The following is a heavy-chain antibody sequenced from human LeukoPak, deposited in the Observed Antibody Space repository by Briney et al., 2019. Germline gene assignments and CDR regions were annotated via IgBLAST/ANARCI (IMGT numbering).Heavy chain of an antibody. CDR1: GFTFNIYG. D-gene: IGHD1-1*01. CDR2: ISYDGSKK. CDR3: AKDRSGMEYNFDF. Sequence: PGGSLRLSCVVSGFTFNIYGIHWVRQIPGKGLEWVALISYDGSKKWYADAVKGRFTISRDNSQNTLYLHMDSLRTADTAVYYCAKDRSGMEYNFDFWGQGTLVTVSS. J-gene: IGHJ4*02. V-gene: IGHV3-30*18.